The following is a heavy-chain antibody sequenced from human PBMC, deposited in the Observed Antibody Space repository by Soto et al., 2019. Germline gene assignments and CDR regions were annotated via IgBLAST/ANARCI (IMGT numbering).Heavy chain of an antibody. J-gene: IGHJ4*02. D-gene: IGHD3-10*02. V-gene: IGHV3-11*05. CDR1: GFSISDHY. CDR2: SSNSGTFT. Sequence: QVQLVESGGGLVKPGWSLRLTCAASGFSISDHYMSWIRQAPGKGLEWVSYSSNSGTFTKYADSVKGRFSISRDNAKNSLYLEINSLRGEDTAIYYCARSGDNYNVLDYWGQGTPVTVSS. CDR3: ARSGDNYNVLDY.